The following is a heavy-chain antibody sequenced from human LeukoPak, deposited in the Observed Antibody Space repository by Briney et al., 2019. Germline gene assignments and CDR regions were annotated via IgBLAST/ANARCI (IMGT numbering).Heavy chain of an antibody. V-gene: IGHV3-21*01. CDR1: GFTFSSYS. J-gene: IGHJ1*01. CDR2: ISSSSSYI. Sequence: PGGSLRLSCAASGFTFSSYSMNWVRQAPGKGLEWVSSISSSSSYIYYADSVKGRFTISRDNAKNSLYLQMNSLRAEDTAVYYCARYRYYDSSGYPEYFQHWGQGTLVTVSS. D-gene: IGHD3-22*01. CDR3: ARYRYYDSSGYPEYFQH.